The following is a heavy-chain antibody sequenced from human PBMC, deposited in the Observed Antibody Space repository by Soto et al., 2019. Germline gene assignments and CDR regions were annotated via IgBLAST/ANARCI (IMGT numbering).Heavy chain of an antibody. CDR2: IYYSGST. CDR3: VALADGYFDY. Sequence: SETLSLTCSVSGGSISSYYWSWIRQPPGKGLEWIGYIYYSGSTNYNPSLKSRVTISVDTSKNQFSLKLSSVTAADTAVYYCVALADGYFDYWGQGTLVTVSS. CDR1: GGSISSYY. J-gene: IGHJ4*02. V-gene: IGHV4-59*01. D-gene: IGHD5-12*01.